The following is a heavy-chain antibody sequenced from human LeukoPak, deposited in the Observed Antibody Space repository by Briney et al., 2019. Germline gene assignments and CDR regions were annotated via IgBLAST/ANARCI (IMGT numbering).Heavy chain of an antibody. CDR3: ATDRASKGEQWLGYLSF. CDR1: GFTFSIYA. Sequence: GGSLRLSCAASGFTFSIYAMNWVRQAPGKGLEWVTVISSDGSNEYYADSVNGRFTISRDNSKNTLYLQMNSLRTEDTAVYYCATDRASKGEQWLGYLSFWGQGTLVTVSS. J-gene: IGHJ4*02. CDR2: ISSDGSNE. D-gene: IGHD6-19*01. V-gene: IGHV3-30*03.